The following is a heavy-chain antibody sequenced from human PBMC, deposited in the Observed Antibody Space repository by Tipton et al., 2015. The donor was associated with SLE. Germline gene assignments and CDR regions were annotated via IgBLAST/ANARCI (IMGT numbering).Heavy chain of an antibody. D-gene: IGHD6-25*01. CDR2: IYYSGST. CDR3: AGEGLGSGWVGSFDI. Sequence: GLVKPSETLSLTCTVSGGSISSHYWSWIRQPPGKGLEWIGYIYYSGSTNYNPSLKSRVTISVATSKNQFSLKLSSVTAADTAVYYCAGEGLGSGWVGSFDIWGQGTMVTVSS. J-gene: IGHJ3*02. CDR1: GGSISSHY. V-gene: IGHV4-59*11.